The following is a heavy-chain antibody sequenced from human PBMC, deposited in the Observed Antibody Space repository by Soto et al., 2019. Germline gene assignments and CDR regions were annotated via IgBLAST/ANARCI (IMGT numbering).Heavy chain of an antibody. CDR2: IYYSGST. CDR1: GGSISSYY. Sequence: SETLSLTCTVSGGSISSYYWSWIRQPPGKGLEWIGYIYYSGSTNYNPSLKSRVTISVDTSKNQFSLKLSSVTAADTAVYYCARVRAVAGSFYYYYYGMDVWGQGTTVT. J-gene: IGHJ6*02. CDR3: ARVRAVAGSFYYYYYGMDV. V-gene: IGHV4-59*01. D-gene: IGHD6-19*01.